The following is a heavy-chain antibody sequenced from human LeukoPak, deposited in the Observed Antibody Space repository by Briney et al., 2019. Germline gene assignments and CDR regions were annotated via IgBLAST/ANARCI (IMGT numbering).Heavy chain of an antibody. V-gene: IGHV3-23*01. CDR1: GFIFTSYA. D-gene: IGHD4-23*01. J-gene: IGHJ4*02. Sequence: PGGSLRLSCAASGFIFTSYAMSWVRQAPGKGLEWVLAISASGTSTYYAGSVKGRFTISRDNSKNTLSLQMDSLRVEDTAVYYCARRLRYYGGLVDWGQGTLVTAS. CDR3: ARRLRYYGGLVD. CDR2: ISASGTST.